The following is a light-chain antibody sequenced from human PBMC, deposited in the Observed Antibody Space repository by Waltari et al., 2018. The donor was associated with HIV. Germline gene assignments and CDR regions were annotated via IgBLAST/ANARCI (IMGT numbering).Light chain of an antibody. CDR2: GNS. V-gene: IGLV1-40*01. Sequence: QSVLTQPPSVSGAPGQRVTISCTGSSSNIGAGYDVHWYQTLPGTAPKLLIYGNSNRPSGVPDRFSGSKSGTSASLAITGLQAEDEADYYCQSYDSSLSGSVFGGGTKLTVL. CDR1: SSNIGAGYD. J-gene: IGLJ3*02. CDR3: QSYDSSLSGSV.